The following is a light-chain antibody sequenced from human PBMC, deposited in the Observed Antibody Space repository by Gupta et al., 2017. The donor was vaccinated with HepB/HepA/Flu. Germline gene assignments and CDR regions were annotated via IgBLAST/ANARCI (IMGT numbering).Light chain of an antibody. Sequence: QSVLTQPPSVSAPPGQRVTISCSRSDSNIGNSYISWYQHLPGTAPKLLIYENDKRPSGIPDRFSGSNSGTSATLGITGLQAGDEADYYCGTWDFSLSTGLFGGGTKLTVL. CDR2: END. J-gene: IGLJ2*01. V-gene: IGLV1-51*01. CDR1: DSNIGNSY. CDR3: GTWDFSLSTGL.